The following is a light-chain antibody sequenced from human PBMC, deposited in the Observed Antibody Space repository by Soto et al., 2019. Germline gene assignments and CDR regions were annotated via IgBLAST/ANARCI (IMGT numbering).Light chain of an antibody. V-gene: IGKV1-5*01. CDR3: QQYNSYSIT. Sequence: DIQMTQSPSSLSASVGDRVTITCQASQNINNYLNWYQQKPGRAPKLLIYDASNLESGVPSRFSGSGSGTEFTLTISSLQPDDFATYYCQQYNSYSITFGQGTRLEIK. J-gene: IGKJ5*01. CDR1: QNINNY. CDR2: DAS.